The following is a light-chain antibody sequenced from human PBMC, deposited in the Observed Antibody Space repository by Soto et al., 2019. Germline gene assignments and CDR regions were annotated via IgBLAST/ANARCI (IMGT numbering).Light chain of an antibody. V-gene: IGKV1-39*01. J-gene: IGKJ5*01. Sequence: IEMTQSPSSLPASLGDRVTITCRASQSISSYLNWYQQKPGKAPKLLIYAASSLQSGVPSRFSGSGSGTDFTLTISSLQPEDFATYYCQQSYSNPPTFGQGTRLEIK. CDR1: QSISSY. CDR3: QQSYSNPPT. CDR2: AAS.